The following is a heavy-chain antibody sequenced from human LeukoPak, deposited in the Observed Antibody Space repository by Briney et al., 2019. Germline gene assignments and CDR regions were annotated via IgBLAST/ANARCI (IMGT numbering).Heavy chain of an antibody. J-gene: IGHJ4*02. V-gene: IGHV1-69*06. CDR2: IIPIFGTA. Sequence: ASVKVSCKASGGTFSSYAISWVRQAPGQGLEWMGGIIPIFGTANYAQKFQGRVTITADKSTSTAYMELSSLRSEDTAMYYCATPGDYYGSGSPFDYWGQGTLVTVSS. CDR3: ATPGDYYGSGSPFDY. CDR1: GGTFSSYA. D-gene: IGHD3-10*01.